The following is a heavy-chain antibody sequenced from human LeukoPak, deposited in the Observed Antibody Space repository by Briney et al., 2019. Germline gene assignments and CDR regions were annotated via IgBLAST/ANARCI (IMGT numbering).Heavy chain of an antibody. J-gene: IGHJ3*02. Sequence: SETLSLTCTVSGGSISSGGYSWSWIRQPPGKGLEWIGYIYHSGSTYYNPSLKSRVTISVDRSKNQFSLKLSSVTAADTAVYYCASSELGSARYRLDAFDIWGQGTMVTVSS. CDR3: ASSELGSARYRLDAFDI. V-gene: IGHV4-30-2*01. CDR2: IYHSGST. D-gene: IGHD3-16*02. CDR1: GGSISSGGYS.